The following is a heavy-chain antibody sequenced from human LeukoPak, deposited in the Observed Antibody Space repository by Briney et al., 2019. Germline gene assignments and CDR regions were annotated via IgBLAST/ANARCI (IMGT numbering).Heavy chain of an antibody. D-gene: IGHD4-17*01. Sequence: PSETLSLTCTVSGGSISSSGYYWGWIRQPPGKGLEWIGSIYYSGSTYYNPSLKSRVTISVDTSKNQFSLKLSSVTAADTAVYYCARPPGEVTTNDAFDIWGQGTMVTVSS. CDR2: IYYSGST. J-gene: IGHJ3*02. CDR3: ARPPGEVTTNDAFDI. CDR1: GGSISSSGYY. V-gene: IGHV4-39*01.